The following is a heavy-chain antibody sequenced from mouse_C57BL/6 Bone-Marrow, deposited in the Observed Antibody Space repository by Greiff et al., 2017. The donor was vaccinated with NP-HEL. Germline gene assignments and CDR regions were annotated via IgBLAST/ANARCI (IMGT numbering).Heavy chain of an antibody. CDR3: VRKGDYYGRGHYAMDY. V-gene: IGHV10-1*01. Sequence: EVKVVESGGGLVQPKGSLKLSCAASGFSFNTYAMNWVRQAPGKGLEWVARIRSKSNNYATYYADSVKDRFTISRDDSESMLYLQMNNLKTEDTAMYYCVRKGDYYGRGHYAMDYWGQGTSVTVSS. CDR1: GFSFNTYA. CDR2: IRSKSNNYAT. D-gene: IGHD1-1*01. J-gene: IGHJ4*01.